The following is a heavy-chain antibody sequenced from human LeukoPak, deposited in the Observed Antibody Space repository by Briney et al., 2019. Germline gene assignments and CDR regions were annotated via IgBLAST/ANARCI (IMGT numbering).Heavy chain of an antibody. V-gene: IGHV4-4*07. CDR2: IYTSGST. D-gene: IGHD3-3*01. CDR3: ARVVSDDFWSGYPPGGMDV. CDR1: GGSISSYY. J-gene: IGHJ6*02. Sequence: SETLSLTCTVSGGSISSYYWSWIRQPAGKGLEWIGRIYTSGSTNYNPSLKSRVTMSVVTSKNQFSLKLSSVTAADTAVYYCARVVSDDFWSGYPPGGMDVWGQGTTVTVSS.